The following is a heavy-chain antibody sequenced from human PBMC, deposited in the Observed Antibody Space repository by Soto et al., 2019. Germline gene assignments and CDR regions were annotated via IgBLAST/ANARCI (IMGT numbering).Heavy chain of an antibody. CDR3: AREDSIIIPAVSDF. Sequence: PGGSLRLSCTVSGFAFNNYGINWVRQAPGKGLEWVSSISKSDYTYYSDSVKGRFAISRDNAKSSVSLQMNTLRVVDTAVYYCAREDSIIIPAVSDFWGQGTLVTVSS. D-gene: IGHD2-2*01. J-gene: IGHJ4*02. V-gene: IGHV3-21*01. CDR1: GFAFNNYG. CDR2: ISKSDYT.